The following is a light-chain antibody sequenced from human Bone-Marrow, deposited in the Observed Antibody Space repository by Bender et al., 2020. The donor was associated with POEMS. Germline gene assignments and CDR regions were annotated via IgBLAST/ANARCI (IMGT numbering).Light chain of an antibody. CDR2: NNE. Sequence: QSVLTQPPSVSGAPGQTVTISCTGTSSNMGAGYGVNWYQQLPGTAPKLLIYNNENRPSGVPDRIAGSKAGTSAYLAITGLQAEDEADYYGQSYDISLSGWVFGGGTKLP. CDR3: QSYDISLSGWV. V-gene: IGLV1-40*01. CDR1: SSNMGAGYG. J-gene: IGLJ3*02.